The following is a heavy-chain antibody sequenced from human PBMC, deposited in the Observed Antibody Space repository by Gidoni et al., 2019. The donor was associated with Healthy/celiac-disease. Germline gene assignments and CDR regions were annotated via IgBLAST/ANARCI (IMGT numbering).Heavy chain of an antibody. CDR2: IYTRGST. Sequence: QVQLQESGPGLVKPSQTLSLTCTVSGGSIRSGSYYWSWIRQPAGKGLEWIGRIYTRGSTTYNPSLKSRVTISVDTSKNQFSLKLSSVTAADTAVYYCARSGRYYRGTFDIWGQGTMVTVSS. CDR3: ARSGRYYRGTFDI. J-gene: IGHJ3*02. CDR1: GGSIRSGSYY. D-gene: IGHD1-26*01. V-gene: IGHV4-61*02.